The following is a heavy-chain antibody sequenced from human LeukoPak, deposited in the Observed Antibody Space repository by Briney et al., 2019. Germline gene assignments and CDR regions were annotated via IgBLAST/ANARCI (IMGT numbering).Heavy chain of an antibody. D-gene: IGHD2-15*01. J-gene: IGHJ6*03. CDR2: IIPIFGTG. V-gene: IGHV1-69*01. Sequence: SVKVSCKASGGTFRNYGFTWVRQAPGQGLEWMGGIIPIFGTGKYAQKFQGRVTITADESTSTAYIELSSLRSEDTAVYYCASRYCSGGNCFSRDYYYYYMDVWGKGTTVTVSS. CDR3: ASRYCSGGNCFSRDYYYYYMDV. CDR1: GGTFRNYG.